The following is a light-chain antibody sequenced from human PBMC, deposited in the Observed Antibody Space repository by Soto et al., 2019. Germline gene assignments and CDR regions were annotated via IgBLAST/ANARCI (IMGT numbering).Light chain of an antibody. Sequence: DIQMTQSPWARAAAIGGRGTSTCRASQSIKNYLNWYQHKPGAAPKLLIFGASNLESGVPSRFSGSGSGTEFTLSISSLQPEDFATYYCQQRYSTTPITFGQGTQLEIK. CDR3: QQRYSTTPIT. V-gene: IGKV1-39*01. CDR1: QSIKNY. CDR2: GAS. J-gene: IGKJ5*01.